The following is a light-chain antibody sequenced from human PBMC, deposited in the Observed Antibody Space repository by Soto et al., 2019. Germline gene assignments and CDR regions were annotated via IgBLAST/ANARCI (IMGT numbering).Light chain of an antibody. Sequence: EIXLAQSPASLSLSLGDRATFSCRASQSVGNYLDWYQQKPGQTPRLLIYGASNRDTGVPSRFSGGGSGTDFTLTISSLQPEDFAIYYCQQRSTRPLTFGGGTKVEIK. CDR2: GAS. CDR1: QSVGNY. J-gene: IGKJ4*01. CDR3: QQRSTRPLT. V-gene: IGKV3-11*01.